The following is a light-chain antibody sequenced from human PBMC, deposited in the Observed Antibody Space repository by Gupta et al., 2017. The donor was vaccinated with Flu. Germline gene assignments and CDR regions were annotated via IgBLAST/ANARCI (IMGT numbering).Light chain of an antibody. J-gene: IGKJ1*01. Sequence: NTCRPRQSHLNSDGSDVVHWVQQRPGQSPRRPIYLVPHRESGVPDRFSGSGSGTEFTLKISRGEAEDVGIYYCRQGAHWPWAFGQGTKVEI. V-gene: IGKV2-30*01. CDR1: QSHLNSDGSDV. CDR2: LVP. CDR3: RQGAHWPWA.